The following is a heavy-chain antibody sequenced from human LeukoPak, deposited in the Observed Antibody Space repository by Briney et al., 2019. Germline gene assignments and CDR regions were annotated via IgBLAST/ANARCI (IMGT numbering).Heavy chain of an antibody. CDR3: AGTSLGHDAFDI. J-gene: IGHJ3*02. Sequence: PGGSLRLSCASSGFTFNSYSMNWVRQAPGKGLEWVSYISSSSDRIYYADSVKGRFTISRDKSKNTLYLQMNSLRAEDTAVYYCAGTSLGHDAFDIWGQGTMVTVSS. V-gene: IGHV3-48*01. D-gene: IGHD7-27*01. CDR1: GFTFNSYS. CDR2: ISSSSDRI.